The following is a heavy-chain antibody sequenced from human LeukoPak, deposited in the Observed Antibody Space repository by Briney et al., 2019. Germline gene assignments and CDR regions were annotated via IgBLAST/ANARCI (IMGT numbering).Heavy chain of an antibody. D-gene: IGHD2-2*01. Sequence: GGSLRLSCAVSGFTFSSYSMNWVRQAPGKGLEWVSYISSSSDTIYYADSVKGRFTISRDNAKSSLYLQMNSLRAEDMAVYYCARDTRGESDYWGQGTLVTVSS. CDR2: ISSSSDTI. V-gene: IGHV3-48*04. CDR1: GFTFSSYS. J-gene: IGHJ4*02. CDR3: ARDTRGESDY.